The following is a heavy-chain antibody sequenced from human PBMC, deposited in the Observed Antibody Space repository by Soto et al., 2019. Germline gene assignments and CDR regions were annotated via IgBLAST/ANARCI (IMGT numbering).Heavy chain of an antibody. Sequence: GGSLRLSCAASGFTLSDYWMHWVRQAPGKGLVWVARIKSDGTVRNYADSVKGRFTISRDNTKNTLYLQMDSLRAEDTAVYYCVRDLDPTTYYYYMDLWGKGTAVTVSS. V-gene: IGHV3-74*01. CDR1: GFTLSDYW. CDR2: IKSDGTVR. CDR3: VRDLDPTTYYYYMDL. J-gene: IGHJ6*03.